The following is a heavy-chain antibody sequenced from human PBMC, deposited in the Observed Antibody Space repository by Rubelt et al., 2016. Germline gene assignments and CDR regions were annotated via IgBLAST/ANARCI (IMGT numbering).Heavy chain of an antibody. J-gene: IGHJ3*02. CDR1: GFTVSSNY. V-gene: IGHV3-53*04. Sequence: EVQLVESGGGLVQPGGSLRLSCAASGFTVSSNYMSWVRQAPGKGLEWVSVIYSGGSTYYVYSVKGRFTISRHNSKNTLYLQMNSRRAEDTAVYYCARFVVTHAFDIWGQGTMVTVSS. CDR3: ARFVVTHAFDI. D-gene: IGHD2-21*02. CDR2: IYSGGST.